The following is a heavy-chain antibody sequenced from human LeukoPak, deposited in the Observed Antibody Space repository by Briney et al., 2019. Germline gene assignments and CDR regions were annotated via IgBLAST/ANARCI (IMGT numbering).Heavy chain of an antibody. J-gene: IGHJ5*02. CDR1: GFTFSSYG. D-gene: IGHD2-15*01. Sequence: PGGSLRLSCAAFGFTFSSYGMHWVRQAPGKGLEWVAFIRYDGSNKYYADSVKGRFTISRDNSKNTLYLQMNSLRAEDTAVYYCAKGLGYCSGGSCQNWFDPWGQGTLVTVSS. CDR2: IRYDGSNK. CDR3: AKGLGYCSGGSCQNWFDP. V-gene: IGHV3-30*02.